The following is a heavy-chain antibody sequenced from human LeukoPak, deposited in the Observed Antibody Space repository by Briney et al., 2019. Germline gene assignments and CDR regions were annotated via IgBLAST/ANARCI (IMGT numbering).Heavy chain of an antibody. Sequence: ASVKVSCKASGYTFARHGITWVRQAPGQGLEWMGWISSYNGNTNYAQKFQGRVTMTTDTSTSTAYMELKSLRSDDTAVYYCARDLAEVLFDYYYYMDVWGKGTTVTVSS. J-gene: IGHJ6*03. CDR1: GYTFARHG. CDR2: ISSYNGNT. CDR3: ARDLAEVLFDYYYYMDV. D-gene: IGHD3-3*01. V-gene: IGHV1-18*01.